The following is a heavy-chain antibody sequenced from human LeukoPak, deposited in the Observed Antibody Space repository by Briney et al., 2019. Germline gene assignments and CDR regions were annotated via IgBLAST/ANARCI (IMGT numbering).Heavy chain of an antibody. D-gene: IGHD2-2*01. Sequence: GGSLRLSCEVSGFIFSDYAMHWVRQAAGKGLEWVAVISYDGTGKFYVESVKVRFTVSRDNSKSTLYLDMHSPRTEDTAVYFCSRLPGGTSQHTYFDYWGQGTLPTVSP. J-gene: IGHJ4*02. CDR1: GFIFSDYA. V-gene: IGHV3-30*04. CDR2: ISYDGTGK. CDR3: SRLPGGTSQHTYFDY.